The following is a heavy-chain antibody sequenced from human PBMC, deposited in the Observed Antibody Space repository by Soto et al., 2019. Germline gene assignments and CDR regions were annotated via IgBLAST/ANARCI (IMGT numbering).Heavy chain of an antibody. CDR3: AKAVWCSGGSCYED. J-gene: IGHJ4*02. V-gene: IGHV3-23*01. D-gene: IGHD2-15*01. CDR1: GFTFSSYA. Sequence: EVQLLESGGGLVQPGGSLRLSCAASGFTFSSYAMSWVRQAPGKGLEWVSAISGSGGSTYYADSVKGRFTISRDNSKNTVYLQMNSLRAEDTAVYYCAKAVWCSGGSCYEDWGQGTLVTVSS. CDR2: ISGSGGST.